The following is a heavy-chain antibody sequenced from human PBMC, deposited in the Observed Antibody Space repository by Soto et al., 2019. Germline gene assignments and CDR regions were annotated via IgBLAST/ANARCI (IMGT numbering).Heavy chain of an antibody. D-gene: IGHD3-22*01. Sequence: EVQLLESGGGLVQPGGSLRLSCAASGFTFSSYAMSWVRQAPGKGLEWVSAISGSGGSTYYADSVQGRFTISRDNSKNTLYLQMNSLRAEDTAVYYCAKDLSSPRIVVVITRGRAFDYWGQGTLVTVSS. V-gene: IGHV3-23*01. CDR3: AKDLSSPRIVVVITRGRAFDY. CDR1: GFTFSSYA. CDR2: ISGSGGST. J-gene: IGHJ4*02.